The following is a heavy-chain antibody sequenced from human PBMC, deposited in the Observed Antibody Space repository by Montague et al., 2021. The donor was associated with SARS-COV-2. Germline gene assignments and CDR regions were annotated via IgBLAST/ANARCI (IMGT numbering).Heavy chain of an antibody. Sequence: SETLSLTCTVSGGSISSNSYYWVWIRQPPGKGLEWIGSIYYSGNTYYNPSLKSRVTISVDTSKNQFTLKLSSVTAADTAAYYCARQVTGLYFDGIPYGMDVWGQGTTVTVSS. CDR3: ARQVTGLYFDGIPYGMDV. J-gene: IGHJ6*02. CDR2: IYYSGNT. D-gene: IGHD3-9*01. CDR1: GGSISSNSYY. V-gene: IGHV4-39*01.